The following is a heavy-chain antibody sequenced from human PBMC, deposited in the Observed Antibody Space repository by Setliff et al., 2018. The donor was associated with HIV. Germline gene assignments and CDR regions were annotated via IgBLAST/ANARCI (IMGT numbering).Heavy chain of an antibody. CDR3: ANSPAGEILGSRPFYFDY. V-gene: IGHV4-31*03. CDR1: GDSINSGNYY. J-gene: IGHJ4*02. Sequence: TSETLSLTCTVSGDSINSGNYYWSWIRQHPGKGLEWIGYIYYSGSTYYSPSLKSRVTISEDTSKNQFSLKMRSVTAADTAVYYCANSPAGEILGSRPFYFDYWGQGTLVTVSA. D-gene: IGHD3-10*01. CDR2: IYYSGST.